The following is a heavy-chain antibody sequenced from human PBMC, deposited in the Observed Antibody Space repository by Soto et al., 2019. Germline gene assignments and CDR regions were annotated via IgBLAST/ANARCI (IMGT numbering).Heavy chain of an antibody. CDR1: GGSISSYY. J-gene: IGHJ6*02. CDR2: IYYSGST. CDR3: ARGINLDCSSTSCLGYYYGMDV. V-gene: IGHV4-59*01. Sequence: PSETLSLTCTVPGGSISSYYWSWIRQPPGKGLEWIGYIYYSGSTNYNPSLKSRVTISVDTSKNQFSLKLSSVTAADTAVYYCARGINLDCSSTSCLGYYYGMDVWGQGTTVTVSS. D-gene: IGHD2-2*01.